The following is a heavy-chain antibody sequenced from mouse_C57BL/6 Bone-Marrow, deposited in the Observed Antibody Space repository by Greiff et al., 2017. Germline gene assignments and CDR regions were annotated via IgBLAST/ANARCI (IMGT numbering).Heavy chain of an antibody. D-gene: IGHD2-3*01. Sequence: EVKLMESGGDLVKPGGSLKLSCAASGFTFSSYGMSWVRQTPDKRLEWVATISSGGSYTYYPDSVKGRFTISRDNAKNTLYLQMSSLKSEDTAMYYCARSDGYSLWYFDVWGTGTTVTVSS. CDR3: ARSDGYSLWYFDV. CDR1: GFTFSSYG. J-gene: IGHJ1*03. V-gene: IGHV5-6*01. CDR2: ISSGGSYT.